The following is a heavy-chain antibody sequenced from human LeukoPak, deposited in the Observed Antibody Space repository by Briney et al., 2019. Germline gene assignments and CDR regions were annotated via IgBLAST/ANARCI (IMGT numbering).Heavy chain of an antibody. V-gene: IGHV3-7*01. D-gene: IGHD3-22*01. CDR2: IKQDGSDK. CDR1: GFTFSSYW. Sequence: GGSLRLSCAASGFTFSSYWMTWVRQAPGKGLEWVANIKQDGSDKYYVDSVKGRFSISRDNAKNSLYLQMNSLRAEDTAVYYSAREPYYYDSSGHDYWGQGTLVTVSS. CDR3: AREPYYYDSSGHDY. J-gene: IGHJ4*02.